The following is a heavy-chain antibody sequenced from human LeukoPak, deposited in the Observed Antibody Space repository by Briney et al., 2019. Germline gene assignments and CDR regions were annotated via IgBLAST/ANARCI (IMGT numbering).Heavy chain of an antibody. Sequence: SETLSLTCTVSHGSISSYYWSWIRQPPGKGLEWIGYIYYDGSTNYNPSLKSRVTISVDTSKNQFSLKLSSVTAADTAVYYCARSFYCSGGTCLRLFDYWGQGTLVTVSS. V-gene: IGHV4-59*12. CDR2: IYYDGST. D-gene: IGHD2-15*01. CDR1: HGSISSYY. CDR3: ARSFYCSGGTCLRLFDY. J-gene: IGHJ4*02.